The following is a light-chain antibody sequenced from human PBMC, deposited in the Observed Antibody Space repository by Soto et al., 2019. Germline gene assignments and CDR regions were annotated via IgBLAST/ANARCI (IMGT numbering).Light chain of an antibody. CDR2: VNSDGSH. CDR1: SRHNTNA. J-gene: IGLJ2*01. CDR3: QAWATGIHI. Sequence: QPVLTQSPSASASLGASVKLTCTLSSRHNTNAIAWHQQQPKQGPRFLMKVNSDGSHFKGDGIPDRFSGSSSGAERYLTISSLQSEDEADYYCQAWATGIHIFGGGTKLTVL. V-gene: IGLV4-69*01.